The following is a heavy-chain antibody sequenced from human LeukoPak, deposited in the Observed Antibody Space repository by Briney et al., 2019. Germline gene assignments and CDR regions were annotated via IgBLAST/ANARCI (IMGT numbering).Heavy chain of an antibody. V-gene: IGHV4-39*01. J-gene: IGHJ4*02. Sequence: PSETLSLTCTVSGGPISSSSYYWDWIRQPPGKGLEWFGAIYYSGNTNYNPSLKSRVTISVDTSKNQFSLKLSSVTAADTAVYYCARHRIPAALASAFDYWGQGTLVTVSS. CDR1: GGPISSSSYY. D-gene: IGHD2-2*01. CDR2: IYYSGNT. CDR3: ARHRIPAALASAFDY.